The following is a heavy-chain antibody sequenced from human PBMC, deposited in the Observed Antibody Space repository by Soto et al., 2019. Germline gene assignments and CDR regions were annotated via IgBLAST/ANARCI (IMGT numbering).Heavy chain of an antibody. Sequence: SETMSLTKTVSRGTIASYHRSWIRQEAGKWLERIGRFYIMGATNDNPSLKSRVTMSADTSKNQFSLKLTSVTTADTAGYYCARAPSVAGTYGSADYSLDVWGQGTTVTVSS. J-gene: IGHJ6*02. CDR3: ARAPSVAGTYGSADYSLDV. CDR1: RGTIASYH. D-gene: IGHD6-19*01. V-gene: IGHV4-4*07. CDR2: FYIMGAT.